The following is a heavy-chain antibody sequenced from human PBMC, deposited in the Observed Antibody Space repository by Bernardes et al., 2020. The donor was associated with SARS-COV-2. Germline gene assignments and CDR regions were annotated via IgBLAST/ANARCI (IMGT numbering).Heavy chain of an antibody. CDR2: IWYDGSNK. V-gene: IGHV3-33*01. Sequence: GGSLRLSCAASGFTFSSYGMHWVHQAPGKGLEWVAVIWYDGSNKYYADSVKGRFTISRDNSKNTLYLQMNSLRAEDTAVYYCARDGSATGLGYYYGMDVWGQGTTVTVSS. J-gene: IGHJ6*02. CDR1: GFTFSSYG. D-gene: IGHD4-4*01. CDR3: ARDGSATGLGYYYGMDV.